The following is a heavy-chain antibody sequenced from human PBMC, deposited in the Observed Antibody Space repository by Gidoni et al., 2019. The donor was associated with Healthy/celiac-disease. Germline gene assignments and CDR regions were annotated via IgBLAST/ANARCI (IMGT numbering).Heavy chain of an antibody. J-gene: IGHJ5*02. CDR2: IKQDGSEK. CDR1: GFTFSSYW. CDR3: ARDLMVLYYDSSGYKDNWFDP. Sequence: EVQLVESGGGLVQPGGSLRLSCSASGFTFSSYWMSWVRQAPGKGLEWVANIKQDGSEKYYVDSEKGRFTISRDNAKNSLYLQMNSLRAEDTAVYYCARDLMVLYYDSSGYKDNWFDPWGQGTLVTVSS. V-gene: IGHV3-7*05. D-gene: IGHD3-22*01.